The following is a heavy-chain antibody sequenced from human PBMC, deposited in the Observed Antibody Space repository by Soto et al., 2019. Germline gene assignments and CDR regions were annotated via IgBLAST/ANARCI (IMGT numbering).Heavy chain of an antibody. V-gene: IGHV1-69*12. CDR2: IIPIFGTA. D-gene: IGHD2-2*01. J-gene: IGHJ6*02. Sequence: QVQLVQSGAEVKKPGSSVKVSCKDSGGTFSSYAISWVRQAPGQGLEWTGGIIPIFGTANYAQKFQGRVTITADESTSTASMELSSLRSEDTAVYYCARDKRVYCSSTSCYFRGMDVWGQGTKVTVSS. CDR1: GGTFSSYA. CDR3: ARDKRVYCSSTSCYFRGMDV.